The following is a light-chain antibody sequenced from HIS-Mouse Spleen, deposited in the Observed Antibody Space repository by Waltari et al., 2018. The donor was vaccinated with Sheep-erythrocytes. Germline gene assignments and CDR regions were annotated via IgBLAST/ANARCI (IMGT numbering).Light chain of an antibody. CDR2: GAS. CDR1: QSVISSY. J-gene: IGKJ2*01. Sequence: EIVLTQSPGTLSLSPGEIATLSCRASQSVISSYLAWYQQKPGQAPRLLIYGASSRATGIPDRFSGSGSGTDFTLTISRLEPEDFAVYYCQQYGSSPTFGQGTKLEIK. V-gene: IGKV3-20*01. CDR3: QQYGSSPT.